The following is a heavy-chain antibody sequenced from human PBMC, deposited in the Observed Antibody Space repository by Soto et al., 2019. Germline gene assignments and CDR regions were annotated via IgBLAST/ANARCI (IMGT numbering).Heavy chain of an antibody. V-gene: IGHV4-30-4*01. CDR3: ATPDYDAKGYAFDI. CDR2: IYYSGDT. Sequence: QVQLQESGPGLVKPSETLSLTCSVSGGSISSGVHYWSWLRQPPGKGLEWIGYIYYSGDTYYNPSLKSRVTISVDMSKNQFSLKLSSVTAADTAVYYCATPDYDAKGYAFDIWGQGTMVTVSS. J-gene: IGHJ3*02. D-gene: IGHD3-22*01. CDR1: GGSISSGVHY.